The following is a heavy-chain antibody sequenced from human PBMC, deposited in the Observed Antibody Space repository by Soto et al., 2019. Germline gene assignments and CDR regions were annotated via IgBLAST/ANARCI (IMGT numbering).Heavy chain of an antibody. J-gene: IGHJ4*02. CDR1: GFTFSDYA. CDR2: IDSSNSYT. V-gene: IGHV3-11*05. Sequence: QVQLVESGGGLVKPGGSLRLSCAASGFTFSDYAMSWIRQAPGKGLEWVSYIDSSNSYTNYANSVKGRFTISRDNAKNSLSLQLNSLRAEARDVDYCASVNARPEADTGGGCLAFWGQGTLVTVSS. CDR3: ASVNARPEADTGGGCLAF. D-gene: IGHD6-19*01.